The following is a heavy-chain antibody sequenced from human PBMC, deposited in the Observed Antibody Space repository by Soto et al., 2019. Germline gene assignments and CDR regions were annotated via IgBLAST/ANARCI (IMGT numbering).Heavy chain of an antibody. D-gene: IGHD6-13*01. CDR3: AKVFLLYSSSWYPNPTFDY. V-gene: IGHV3-23*01. CDR1: GFTFSSYA. J-gene: IGHJ4*02. CDR2: ISGSGGST. Sequence: PGGSLRLSCAASGFTFSSYAMSWVRQAPGKGLEWVSAISGSGGSTYYADSVKGRFTISRDNSKNTLYLQMNSLRAEDTAVYYCAKVFLLYSSSWYPNPTFDYWGQRTLVTASS.